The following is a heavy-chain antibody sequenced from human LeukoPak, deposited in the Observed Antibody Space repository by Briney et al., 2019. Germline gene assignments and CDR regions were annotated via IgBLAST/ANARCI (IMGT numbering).Heavy chain of an antibody. Sequence: PSETLSLTCTVSGGSISSYYWSWIRQPPGKGLEWIGSIYYSGSTNYNPSLKSRVTISADTSKSQFSLKLSSLTAADTAVYYCARGPPLTYDGSGYYFFDYWGQGTLVTVSS. CDR2: IYYSGST. V-gene: IGHV4-59*12. J-gene: IGHJ4*02. CDR3: ARGPPLTYDGSGYYFFDY. D-gene: IGHD3-22*01. CDR1: GGSISSYY.